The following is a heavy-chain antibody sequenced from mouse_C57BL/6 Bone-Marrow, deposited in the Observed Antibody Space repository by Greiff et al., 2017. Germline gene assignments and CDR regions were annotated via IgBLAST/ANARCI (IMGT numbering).Heavy chain of an antibody. CDR1: GFTFSDYY. D-gene: IGHD1-1*01. Sequence: EVKLEESGGGLVQPGGSLKLSCAASGFTFSDYYMYWVRQTPEKRLEWVAYISNGGGSTYYPDTVKGRFTISRDNSKNTRYLQMSRLKSEDTAMYYSARRPTTVEADYYAMDYWGQGTSVTVSS. V-gene: IGHV5-12*01. CDR2: ISNGGGST. CDR3: ARRPTTVEADYYAMDY. J-gene: IGHJ4*01.